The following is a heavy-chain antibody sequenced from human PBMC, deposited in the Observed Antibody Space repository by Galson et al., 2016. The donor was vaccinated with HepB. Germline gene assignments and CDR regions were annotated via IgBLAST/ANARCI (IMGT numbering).Heavy chain of an antibody. J-gene: IGHJ4*02. Sequence: SLRLSCAASGFNFNTYAMHWVRQAPGKGLDWVTLISHDGSSTYYADSVKGRFTVSRDNSKDTSYLQMTGLTPEDTAIYFCARGAGYGDNWGQGTLVIVSS. CDR2: ISHDGSST. CDR3: ARGAGYGDN. V-gene: IGHV3-30*03. CDR1: GFNFNTYA. D-gene: IGHD5-12*01.